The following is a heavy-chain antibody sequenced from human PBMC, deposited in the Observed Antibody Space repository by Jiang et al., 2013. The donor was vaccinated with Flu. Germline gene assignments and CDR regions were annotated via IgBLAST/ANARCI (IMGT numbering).Heavy chain of an antibody. CDR3: ARSTVLGNLIDP. J-gene: IGHJ5*02. Sequence: KPTQTLTLACTFSGFSLSTSGMCVSWIRQPPGKALEWLARIDWDDDKYYSTSLKTRLTISKDTSKNQVVLTMTNMDPVDTATYYCARSTVLGNLIDPWGQGTLVTVSS. CDR2: IDWDDDK. D-gene: IGHD1-14*01. V-gene: IGHV2-70*11. CDR1: GFSLSTSGMC.